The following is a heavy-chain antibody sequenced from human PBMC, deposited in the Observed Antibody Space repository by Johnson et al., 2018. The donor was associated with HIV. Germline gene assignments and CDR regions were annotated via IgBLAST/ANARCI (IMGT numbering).Heavy chain of an antibody. CDR3: AGESPRAFDF. Sequence: VQLVESGGSVVRPGGSLRLSCGASGFTFDDYGMSWVRQAPGKGLEWISGINLNGGRTGYADSVKGRFTISRDNAKNSLYLQMNSLRAEDTGLYYCAGESPRAFDFWGQGTMVTVSS. CDR1: GFTFDDYG. J-gene: IGHJ3*01. CDR2: INLNGGRT. V-gene: IGHV3-20*04.